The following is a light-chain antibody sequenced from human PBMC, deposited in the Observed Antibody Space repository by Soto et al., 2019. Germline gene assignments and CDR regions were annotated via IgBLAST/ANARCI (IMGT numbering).Light chain of an antibody. CDR3: QQYGSFSPIT. CDR2: DVS. J-gene: IGKJ4*01. V-gene: IGKV1-5*01. CDR1: QSITTW. Sequence: DIQMTQSPSTVSASVGDSVTLTCRASQSITTWLAWYQQRPGKAPKLLIYDVSSLQSGVPSRFSGSGSGTEFTLSISRLQTDDFATYYCQQYGSFSPITFGGGTKGDIK.